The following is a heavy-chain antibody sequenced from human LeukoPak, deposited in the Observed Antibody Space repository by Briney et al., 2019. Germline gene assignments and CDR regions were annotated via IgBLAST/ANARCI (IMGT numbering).Heavy chain of an antibody. D-gene: IGHD6-13*01. CDR1: AYSFTTYW. V-gene: IGHV5-51*01. J-gene: IGHJ4*02. Sequence: GVSLKISCKGSAYSFTTYWIGWVRQMPGKGLEWMGIIYPGDSDTRYSPSFQGQVTISADKSINTAYLHWSSLKASDTAMYYCATQTRYSSSWDYWGQGTLVTVSS. CDR2: IYPGDSDT. CDR3: ATQTRYSSSWDY.